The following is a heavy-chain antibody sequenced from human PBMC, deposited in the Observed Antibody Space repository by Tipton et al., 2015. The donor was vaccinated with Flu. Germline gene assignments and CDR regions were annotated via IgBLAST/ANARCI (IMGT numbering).Heavy chain of an antibody. V-gene: IGHV4-34*01. CDR2: INHSGST. D-gene: IGHD3-3*01. Sequence: GLVKPSATLSLTCAVYGGSFSGYYWSWIRQPPGKGLEWIGEINHSGSTNYTPSLKSRVTISVDTSQNQFSLKLSSVTAADTAVYYCARDPHYDFWCGYSSGMDVWGQGTTGPVSS. CDR1: GGSFSGYY. CDR3: ARDPHYDFWCGYSSGMDV. J-gene: IGHJ6*02.